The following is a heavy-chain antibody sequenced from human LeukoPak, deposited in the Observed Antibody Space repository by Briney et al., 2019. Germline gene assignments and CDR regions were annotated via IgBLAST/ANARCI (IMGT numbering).Heavy chain of an antibody. D-gene: IGHD2-8*02. J-gene: IGHJ5*02. Sequence: PGGSLRLSCAASGFTFSSYAMSWVRQAPGKGLEWVSAISGSGGSTYCADSVKGRFTISRDNSENTLYLQMNSLRAEDTAVYYCAKDALVGVRLWSSNWFDPWGQGTLVTVSS. CDR3: AKDALVGVRLWSSNWFDP. CDR1: GFTFSSYA. V-gene: IGHV3-23*01. CDR2: ISGSGGST.